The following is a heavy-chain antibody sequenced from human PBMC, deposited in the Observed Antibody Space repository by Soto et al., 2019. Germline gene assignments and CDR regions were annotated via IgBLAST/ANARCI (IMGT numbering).Heavy chain of an antibody. J-gene: IGHJ4*02. CDR3: ARVSAATLLRGVIIN. Sequence: PSETLSLTCTFSGGSISSDNWWGWVRQPPGKGLEWIGEVYHTGSTNSNPSLKSRVTMSVDKSKNNFSLNLSPVTAADTAIYYCARVSAATLLRGVIINWGQGTLVTVSS. CDR2: VYHTGST. CDR1: GGSISSDNW. V-gene: IGHV4-4*02. D-gene: IGHD3-10*01.